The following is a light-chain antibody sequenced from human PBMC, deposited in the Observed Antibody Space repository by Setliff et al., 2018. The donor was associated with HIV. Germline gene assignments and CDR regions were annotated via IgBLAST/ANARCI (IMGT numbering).Light chain of an antibody. Sequence: QPASVSGSPGRSITISCTGTSSDVGGYDYVSWYQQHPGKVPKLIIYEVNNRPSGVSDRFSGSKSGNMASLTISGLQAEDEAHYYCSSYTRSSTLVFGGGTQLTVL. CDR3: SSYTRSSTLV. J-gene: IGLJ3*02. CDR1: SSDVGGYDY. V-gene: IGLV2-14*01. CDR2: EVN.